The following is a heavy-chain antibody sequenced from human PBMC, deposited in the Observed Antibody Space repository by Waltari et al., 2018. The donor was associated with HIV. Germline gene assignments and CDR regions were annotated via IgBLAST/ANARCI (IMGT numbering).Heavy chain of an antibody. CDR3: AHADPNYYDSSGLDY. CDR2: IYWDVDK. V-gene: IGHV2-5*02. J-gene: IGHJ4*02. Sequence: QITLKESGPTLLTPTQTLTLPCTFSGFSLSTSGLGLGWFRQPPGKALEWRILIYWDVDKRYSPSRKIRLTITKDTSKNQGDRTMTNVEPVDIATYYCAHADPNYYDSSGLDYWGQGTLVTVSS. D-gene: IGHD3-22*01. CDR1: GFSLSTSGLG.